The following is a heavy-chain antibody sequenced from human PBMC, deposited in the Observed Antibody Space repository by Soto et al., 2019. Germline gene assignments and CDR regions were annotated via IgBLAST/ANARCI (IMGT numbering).Heavy chain of an antibody. V-gene: IGHV1-18*01. Sequence: ASVKVSCKASGYTFTSYGISWVRQAPGQGLEWMGWISAYNGNTNYAQKLQGRVTMTTDTSTSTAYMELRSLRSDDTAVYYCARVCISFVGATTGAFDIWGQGTMVTVSS. CDR2: ISAYNGNT. J-gene: IGHJ3*02. CDR3: ARVCISFVGATTGAFDI. D-gene: IGHD1-26*01. CDR1: GYTFTSYG.